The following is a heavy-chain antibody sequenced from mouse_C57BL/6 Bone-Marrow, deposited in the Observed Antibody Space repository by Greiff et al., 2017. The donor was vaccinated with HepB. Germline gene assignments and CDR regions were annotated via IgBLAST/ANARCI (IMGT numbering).Heavy chain of an antibody. J-gene: IGHJ2*01. CDR2: ISDGGSYT. D-gene: IGHD3-2*01. V-gene: IGHV5-4*01. Sequence: VQLKESGGGLVKPGGSLKLSCAASGFTFSSYAMSWVRQTPEKRLEWVATISDGGSYTYYPDNVKGRFTISRDNAKNNLYLQMSHLKSEDTAMYYCARDRGDSFYYFDYWGQGTTLTVSS. CDR3: ARDRGDSFYYFDY. CDR1: GFTFSSYA.